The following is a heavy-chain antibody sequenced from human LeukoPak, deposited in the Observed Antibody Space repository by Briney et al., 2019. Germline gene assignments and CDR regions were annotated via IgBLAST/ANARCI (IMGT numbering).Heavy chain of an antibody. CDR3: ARDPNGDYIGAFDF. CDR2: TTGSGAGT. Sequence: GGSLRLSCEASGFTFSSYAMIWVRQAPGKGLEWVSATTGSGAGTQYADSVRGRFTISRDNSKNTLYLQMNSLRAEDTAVYYCARDPNGDYIGAFDFRGQGTMVTVSS. CDR1: GFTFSSYA. V-gene: IGHV3-23*01. J-gene: IGHJ3*01. D-gene: IGHD4-17*01.